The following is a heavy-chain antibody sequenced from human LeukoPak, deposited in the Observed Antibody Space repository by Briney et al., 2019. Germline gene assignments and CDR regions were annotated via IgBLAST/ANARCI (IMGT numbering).Heavy chain of an antibody. CDR2: INAGNGNT. V-gene: IGHV1-3*01. CDR1: GYTFTSYA. Sequence: ASVKVSCKASGYTFTSYAMHWVRQAPGQRLEWMGWINAGNGNTKYSQKFQGRVTITRDTSASTAYMELSSLRSEDTAVYYCARDRMAMGMIDYWGQGTLVTVSS. J-gene: IGHJ4*02. D-gene: IGHD5-24*01. CDR3: ARDRMAMGMIDY.